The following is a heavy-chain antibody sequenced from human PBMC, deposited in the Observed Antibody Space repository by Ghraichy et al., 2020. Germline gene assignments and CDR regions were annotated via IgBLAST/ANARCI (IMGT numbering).Heavy chain of an antibody. CDR1: GGSISSYY. CDR3: ARSLESYYGPVDY. V-gene: IGHV4-59*01. Sequence: SETLSLTCTVSGGSISSYYWSWIRQPPGKGLEWIGYIYYSGSTNYNPSLKSRVTISVDTSKNQFSLKLSSVTAADTAVYYCARSLESYYGPVDYWGQGTLVTVSS. D-gene: IGHD3-10*01. CDR2: IYYSGST. J-gene: IGHJ4*02.